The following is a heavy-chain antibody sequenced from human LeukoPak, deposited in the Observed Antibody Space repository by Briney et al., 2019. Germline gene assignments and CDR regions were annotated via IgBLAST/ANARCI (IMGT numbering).Heavy chain of an antibody. Sequence: SETLSLTCTVSGGSISSGDYYWSWIRQPPGKGLEWIGYIYYSGSTYYNPSLKSRVTISVDTSKNQFSLKLSSVTAADTAVYYCARSPSLLWFGTSPGAFDIWGQGTMVTVSS. V-gene: IGHV4-30-4*01. D-gene: IGHD3-10*01. CDR2: IYYSGST. J-gene: IGHJ3*02. CDR3: ARSPSLLWFGTSPGAFDI. CDR1: GGSISSGDYY.